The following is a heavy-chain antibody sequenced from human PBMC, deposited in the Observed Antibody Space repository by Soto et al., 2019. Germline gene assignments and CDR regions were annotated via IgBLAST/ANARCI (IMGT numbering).Heavy chain of an antibody. CDR3: EKDRRYCISASCYRGWYFDL. CDR2: IYYSGST. Sequence: QGQLQESGPGLVKPSETLSLTCTVSGGSVSSGNYYWSRIRQPPGKGLDWIGYIYYSGSTNYNPSLKSRVTISVDMSKNQFSLKLSSVTAADKAVYYCEKDRRYCISASCYRGWYFDLWGRGTLVTVSS. CDR1: GGSVSSGNYY. V-gene: IGHV4-61*01. J-gene: IGHJ2*01. D-gene: IGHD2-2*02.